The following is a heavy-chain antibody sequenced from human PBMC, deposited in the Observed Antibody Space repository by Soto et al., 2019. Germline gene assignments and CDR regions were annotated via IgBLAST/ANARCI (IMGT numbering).Heavy chain of an antibody. CDR3: ARDRLIAVTGLLRN. D-gene: IGHD6-19*01. J-gene: IGHJ4*02. V-gene: IGHV1-18*01. CDR1: GYPFTSYG. CDR2: ISAYDDKT. Sequence: ASVKVSCKTSGYPFTSYGINWVRQAPGQGPEWMGWISAYDDKTIYSQKFQGRVTLTADTSTTTAYMELRGLRFDDTAVYYCARDRLIAVTGLLRNWGQGTLVTVSS.